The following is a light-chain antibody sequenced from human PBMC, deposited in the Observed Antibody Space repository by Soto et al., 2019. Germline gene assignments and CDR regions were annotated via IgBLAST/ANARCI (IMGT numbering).Light chain of an antibody. CDR3: ISYRSGKTLV. CDR2: GVS. CDR1: SSDVVGYHY. Sequence: QSALTQPASVSGSPGQSFTISCTGTSSDVVGYHYVSWYQQHPGKAPKLMIYGVSSRPSGVSNRFSGSKSGNTASLSISGVQAEYEAADYCISYRSGKTLVFGGGTKLIVL. J-gene: IGLJ2*01. V-gene: IGLV2-14*01.